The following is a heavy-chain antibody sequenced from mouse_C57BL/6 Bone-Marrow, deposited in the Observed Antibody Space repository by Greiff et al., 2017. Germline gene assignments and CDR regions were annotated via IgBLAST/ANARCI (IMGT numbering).Heavy chain of an antibody. CDR1: GYTFTDYY. V-gene: IGHV1-19*01. CDR2: INPYNGGT. Sequence: EVKLMESGPVLVKPGASVKMSCKASGYTFTDYYMNWVKQSHGKSLEWIGVINPYNGGTSYNQKFKGKATLTVDKSSSTAYMELNSLTSEDSAVYYGARSQLKLQFAYWGQGTLVTVSA. D-gene: IGHD3-2*02. CDR3: ARSQLKLQFAY. J-gene: IGHJ3*01.